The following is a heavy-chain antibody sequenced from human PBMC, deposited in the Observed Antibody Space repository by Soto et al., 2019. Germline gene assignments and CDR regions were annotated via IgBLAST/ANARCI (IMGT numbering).Heavy chain of an antibody. CDR2: TRNKANSYTT. J-gene: IGHJ6*02. D-gene: IGHD3-22*01. V-gene: IGHV3-72*01. CDR3: AREEGYYDSSGTPYYYYGMDV. CDR1: GFTFSDHY. Sequence: PGGSLRLSCAASGFTFSDHYMDWVRQAPGKGLEWVGRTRNKANSYTTEYAASVKGRFTISRDDSKNSLYLQMNSLKTEDTAVYYCAREEGYYDSSGTPYYYYGMDVWGQGTTVTVSS.